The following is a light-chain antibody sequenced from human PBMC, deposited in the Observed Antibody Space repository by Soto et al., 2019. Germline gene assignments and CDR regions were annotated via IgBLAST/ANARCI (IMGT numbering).Light chain of an antibody. CDR1: SSDVGGYNY. CDR2: EVS. CDR3: SSYTSSSTQV. Sequence: QSVLTQAASVAGSPGQSITISCTGTSSDVGGYNYVSWYQQHPGKAPKLMIYEVSNLPSGVSNRFSGSKSGNTASLTISGLQAEDEADYYCSSYTSSSTQVFGTGTKVTVL. J-gene: IGLJ1*01. V-gene: IGLV2-14*01.